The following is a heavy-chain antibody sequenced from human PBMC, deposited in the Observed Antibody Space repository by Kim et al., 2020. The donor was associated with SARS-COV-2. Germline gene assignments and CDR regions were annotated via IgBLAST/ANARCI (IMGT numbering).Heavy chain of an antibody. Sequence: DYAVSVKSRITINPDTSKNQFSLQLNSVTPEDTAVYYCARELGASLGFDYWGQGTLVTVSS. D-gene: IGHD1-26*01. V-gene: IGHV6-1*01. J-gene: IGHJ4*02. CDR3: ARELGASLGFDY.